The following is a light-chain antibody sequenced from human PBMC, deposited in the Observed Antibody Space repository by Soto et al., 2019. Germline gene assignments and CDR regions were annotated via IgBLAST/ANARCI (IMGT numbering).Light chain of an antibody. Sequence: IQLTQSPSFLSACVGDRVTITCRASQDISDYLAWYQQRPGKAPKLLIYAASTLQSGVPSRFSGSGSGTEFTLTISSLQPEDFATYSCQQLNSYPLTFGGGTKVDIK. CDR3: QQLNSYPLT. J-gene: IGKJ4*01. CDR2: AAS. V-gene: IGKV1-9*01. CDR1: QDISDY.